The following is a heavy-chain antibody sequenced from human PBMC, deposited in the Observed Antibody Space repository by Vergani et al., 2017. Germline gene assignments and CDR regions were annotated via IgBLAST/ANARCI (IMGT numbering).Heavy chain of an antibody. V-gene: IGHV1-46*01. J-gene: IGHJ2*01. CDR2: INPSGGST. Sequence: QVQLVQSGAEVKKPGASVKVSCKASGYTFTSYYMHWVRQAPGQGLEWMGIINPSGGSTSYAQKFQGRVTMTRDTSTSTVYMELSSLRSEDTAVYYCATYRGGVDGTWYFYLWGRGTLVTVSS. D-gene: IGHD6-19*01. CDR1: GYTFTSYY. CDR3: ATYRGGVDGTWYFYL.